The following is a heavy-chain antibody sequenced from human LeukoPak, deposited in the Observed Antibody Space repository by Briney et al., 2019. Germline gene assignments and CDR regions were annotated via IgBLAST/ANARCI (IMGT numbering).Heavy chain of an antibody. Sequence: GRSLRLSCAASGFTFSSYGMHWVRQAPGKGLEWVAVISYDGSNKYYADSVKGRFTISRDNSKNTLYLQMNSLRAEDTAVYHCAKAGAAAGGGYYYYGMDVWGQGTTVTVSS. V-gene: IGHV3-30*18. D-gene: IGHD6-13*01. J-gene: IGHJ6*02. CDR1: GFTFSSYG. CDR3: AKAGAAAGGGYYYYGMDV. CDR2: ISYDGSNK.